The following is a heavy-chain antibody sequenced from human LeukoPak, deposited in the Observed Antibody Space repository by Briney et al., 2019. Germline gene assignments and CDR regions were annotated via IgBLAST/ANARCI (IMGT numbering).Heavy chain of an antibody. CDR1: GFTFSSYW. D-gene: IGHD5-24*01. CDR2: INTGGSTT. Sequence: GGSLRLSCAASGFTFSSYWMHWVRQAPGKGLVWVSRINTGGSTTDYADSVKGRFTISRDNAKNTLYLQMNSLRAEDTAVYYCSRDLRGRDDYWGQGILVIVSS. CDR3: SRDLRGRDDY. V-gene: IGHV3-74*01. J-gene: IGHJ4*02.